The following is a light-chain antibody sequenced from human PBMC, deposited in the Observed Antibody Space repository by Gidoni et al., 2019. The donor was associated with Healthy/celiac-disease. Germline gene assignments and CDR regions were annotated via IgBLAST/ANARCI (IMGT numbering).Light chain of an antibody. CDR2: LGS. CDR3: MQALQTPYT. V-gene: IGKV2-28*01. CDR1: QSLLHSNGYNY. Sequence: DIVMTQSPLSLPVTPGEPASISCRSSQSLLHSNGYNYLDWYLQKPGQSPKLLIYLGSNRASGVPDRFSGSGSGTDFTLKISRVEAEDVGVYYCMQALQTPYTVGQGTKLEIK. J-gene: IGKJ2*01.